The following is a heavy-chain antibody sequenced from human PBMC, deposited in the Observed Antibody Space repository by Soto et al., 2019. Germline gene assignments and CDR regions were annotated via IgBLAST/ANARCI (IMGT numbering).Heavy chain of an antibody. Sequence: SETLSLTCAVFGESFSGYYWSWIRQPPGKGLEWIGEIYYSGITNYNPSLKSRITISVDTFKNQFSLKMSSVTAADTAVYYCSRRGGGNYPYYFDYWAQGTLVTVSS. CDR3: SRRGGGNYPYYFDY. V-gene: IGHV4-34*01. D-gene: IGHD1-26*01. CDR1: GESFSGYY. CDR2: IYYSGIT. J-gene: IGHJ4*02.